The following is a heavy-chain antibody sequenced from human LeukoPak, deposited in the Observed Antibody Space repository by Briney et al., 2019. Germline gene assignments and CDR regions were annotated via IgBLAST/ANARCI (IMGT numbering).Heavy chain of an antibody. CDR1: GGPITNDY. CDR3: ARVTDWNDLDY. J-gene: IGHJ4*02. V-gene: IGHV4-59*01. Sequence: SETLSLTCTVSGGPITNDYWSWIRQPPGKGLEWIGYIHSSGVTNYNPSLKSRVTMSLDTSKSQLSLKVASVTAADTAVYYCARVTDWNDLDYWGQGTLVTVSS. CDR2: IHSSGVT. D-gene: IGHD1-1*01.